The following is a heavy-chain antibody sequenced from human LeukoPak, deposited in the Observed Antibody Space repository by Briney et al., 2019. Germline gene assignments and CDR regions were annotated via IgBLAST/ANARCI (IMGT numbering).Heavy chain of an antibody. CDR3: AGPSGRYYYYYMDV. CDR2: IYYSGKT. J-gene: IGHJ6*03. V-gene: IGHV4-39*07. Sequence: SETLSLTCTVSDGSISSSSYYWGWIRQPPGKGLEWIGSIYYSGKTNYNPSLKSRVTISVDTSKNQFSLKLSSVTAADTAVYYCAGPSGRYYYYYMDVWGKGTTVTVSS. CDR1: DGSISSSSYY.